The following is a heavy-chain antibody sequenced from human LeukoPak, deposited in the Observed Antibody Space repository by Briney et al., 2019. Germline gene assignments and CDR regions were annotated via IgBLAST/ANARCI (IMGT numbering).Heavy chain of an antibody. V-gene: IGHV4-39*01. CDR1: GGSVSTSSYY. CDR2: MFYSGTT. D-gene: IGHD2-15*01. J-gene: IGHJ5*02. Sequence: SETLSLTCTVSGGSVSTSSYYWGWGRQPPGKGLEWIGSMFYSGTTYYNPSLKSRVTISVDTSRNQFSLRLGSVTAADTAVYYCARQPSLSYCSGGTCWFDAWGQGILVTVSS. CDR3: ARQPSLSYCSGGTCWFDA.